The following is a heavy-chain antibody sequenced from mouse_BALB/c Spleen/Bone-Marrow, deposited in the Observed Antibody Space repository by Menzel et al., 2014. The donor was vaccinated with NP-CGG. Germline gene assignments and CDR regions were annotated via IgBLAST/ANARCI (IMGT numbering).Heavy chain of an antibody. CDR2: INPDSSTI. D-gene: IGHD1-1*01. V-gene: IGHV4-1*02. Sequence: EVQLQESGGGLVQPGGSLKLSCAASGFDLSRYWMSWVRQAPGKGLEWIGKINPDSSTINYTPSLKDKFIISRDNAKNTLYLQMSKVRSEATALYYCARLSYYGRFAYWGHGTLVTVS. CDR3: ARLSYYGRFAY. J-gene: IGHJ3*01. CDR1: GFDLSRYW.